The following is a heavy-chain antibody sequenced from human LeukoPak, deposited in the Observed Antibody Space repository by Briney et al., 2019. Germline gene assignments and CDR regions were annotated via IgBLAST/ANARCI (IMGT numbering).Heavy chain of an antibody. CDR1: GGSISSSRYY. Sequence: SETLSLTCTVSGGSISSSRYYWGWIRQPPGKGLEWIGSIYYSGSTYYNPSLKSRVTISVDTSKNQFSLKLSSVTAADTAVYYCARARGQQLVTWGQGTLVTVSS. CDR3: ARARGQQLVT. D-gene: IGHD6-13*01. J-gene: IGHJ4*02. V-gene: IGHV4-39*01. CDR2: IYYSGST.